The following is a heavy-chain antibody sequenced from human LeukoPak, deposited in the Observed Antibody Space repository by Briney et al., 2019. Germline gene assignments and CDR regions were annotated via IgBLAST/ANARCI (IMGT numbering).Heavy chain of an antibody. Sequence: GGSLRLSCAASGFTFSTYWMHWVRQAPGKGLVWVSRINGEGRSTSHADSVKGRFTISRDNSKNTLYLQMNSLRAEDTAVFYCGKLFYSSGMYHFDYWGQGTLVTVSS. CDR1: GFTFSTYW. D-gene: IGHD3-10*01. CDR2: INGEGRST. V-gene: IGHV3-74*01. J-gene: IGHJ4*02. CDR3: GKLFYSSGMYHFDY.